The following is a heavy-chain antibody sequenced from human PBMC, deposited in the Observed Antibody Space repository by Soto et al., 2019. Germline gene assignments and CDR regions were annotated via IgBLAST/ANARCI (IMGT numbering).Heavy chain of an antibody. CDR2: IYAGDSAT. J-gene: IGHJ4*02. D-gene: IGHD3-22*01. CDR1: GHNFGTYW. V-gene: IGHV5-51*01. CDR3: NGNYYDRRGPAD. Sequence: GSLKISCKGSGHNFGTYWIAWVRQLPGKGLEWMGIIYAGDSATGYSPSFQGHVTISVDRSINAAYLQWSSLKASDTAIYYCNGNYYDRRGPADWGPGTLVTVSS.